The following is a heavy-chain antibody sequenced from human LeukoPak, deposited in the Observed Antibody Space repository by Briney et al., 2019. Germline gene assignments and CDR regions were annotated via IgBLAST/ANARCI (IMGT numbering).Heavy chain of an antibody. Sequence: PGRSLRLSCAASGFTFSSYGMHWVRQAPGKGLEWVAVIWYDGSNKYYADSVKGRFTISRDNSKNTLYLQMNSLRAEDTAVYYCASEALAYCGGDCYGASVNWFDPWGQGTLVTVSS. D-gene: IGHD2-21*02. V-gene: IGHV3-33*01. CDR2: IWYDGSNK. CDR3: ASEALAYCGGDCYGASVNWFDP. J-gene: IGHJ5*02. CDR1: GFTFSSYG.